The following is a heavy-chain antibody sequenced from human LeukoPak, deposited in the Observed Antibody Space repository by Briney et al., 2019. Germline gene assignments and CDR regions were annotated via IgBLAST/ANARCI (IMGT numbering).Heavy chain of an antibody. CDR3: AKGWKDYCGGDCYSWADAFDI. CDR1: GGSFSGYY. Sequence: PSETLSLTCAVYGGSFSGYYWSWIRQPPGKGLEWVAVISYDGSNKYYADSVKGRFTISRDNSKNTLYLQMNSLRAEDTAVYYCAKGWKDYCGGDCYSWADAFDIWGQGTMVTVSS. J-gene: IGHJ3*02. CDR2: ISYDGSNK. D-gene: IGHD2-21*02. V-gene: IGHV3-30*18.